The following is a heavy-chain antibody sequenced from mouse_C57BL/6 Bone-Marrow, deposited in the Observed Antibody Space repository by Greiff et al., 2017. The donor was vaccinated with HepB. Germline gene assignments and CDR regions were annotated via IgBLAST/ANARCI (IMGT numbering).Heavy chain of an antibody. Sequence: EVQVVESGGGLVKPGGSLKLSCAASGFTFSSYAMSWVRPTPEKRLEWVATISDGGSYTYYPDNVKGRFTISRDNAKNNLYLQMSHLKSEDTAMYYCAREGGDSSGYFAYWGQGTLVTVSA. V-gene: IGHV5-4*01. CDR2: ISDGGSYT. CDR3: AREGGDSSGYFAY. D-gene: IGHD3-2*02. CDR1: GFTFSSYA. J-gene: IGHJ3*01.